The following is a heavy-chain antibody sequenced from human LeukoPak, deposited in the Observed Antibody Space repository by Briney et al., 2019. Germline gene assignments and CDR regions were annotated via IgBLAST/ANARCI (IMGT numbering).Heavy chain of an antibody. V-gene: IGHV3-53*01. CDR2: IYSGGST. CDR1: GFTVSSNY. CDR3: ARDTYYYDSSGYYYAADY. J-gene: IGHJ4*02. D-gene: IGHD3-22*01. Sequence: GGSLRLSCAASGFTVSSNYMSWVRQAPGKGLEWVSVIYSGGSTYYADSVKDRFTISRDNSKNTLYLQMNSLRAEDTAVYYCARDTYYYDSSGYYYAADYWGQGTLVTVSS.